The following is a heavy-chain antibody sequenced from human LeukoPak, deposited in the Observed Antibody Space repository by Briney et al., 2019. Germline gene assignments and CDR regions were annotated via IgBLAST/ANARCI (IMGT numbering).Heavy chain of an antibody. CDR2: ISGTSSSI. J-gene: IGHJ5*02. V-gene: IGHV3-48*04. CDR1: GFTFSPYN. CDR3: ARDLLYSSSWGNWFDP. Sequence: QPGGSLRLSCAASGFTFSPYNMVWVRQAPQKGLEWLSYISGTSSSIHYADSVKGRFTISRDNAWNSLYLQMNSLRAEDTAVYYCARDLLYSSSWGNWFDPWGQGTLVTVSS. D-gene: IGHD6-13*01.